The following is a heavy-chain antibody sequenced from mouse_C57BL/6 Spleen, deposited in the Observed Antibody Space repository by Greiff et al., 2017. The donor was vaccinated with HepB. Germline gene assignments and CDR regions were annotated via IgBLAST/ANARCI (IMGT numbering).Heavy chain of an antibody. CDR2: INPNNGGT. CDR3: ARWATTVVDYAMDY. J-gene: IGHJ4*01. V-gene: IGHV1-26*01. D-gene: IGHD1-1*01. Sequence: VQLQQSGPELVKPGASVKISCKASGYTFTDYYMNWVKQSHGKSLEWIGDINPNNGGTSYNQKFKGKATLTVDKSSSTAYMELRSLTSEDSAVYYCARWATTVVDYAMDYWGQGTSVTVSS. CDR1: GYTFTDYY.